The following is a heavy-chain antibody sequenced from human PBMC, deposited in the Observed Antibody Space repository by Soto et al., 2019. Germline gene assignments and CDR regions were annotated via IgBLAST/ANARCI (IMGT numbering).Heavy chain of an antibody. J-gene: IGHJ3*02. CDR3: ARAYCSTASCYTWAFDI. CDR2: IYHSGST. V-gene: IGHV4-38-2*01. CDR1: GYSFSSGYY. D-gene: IGHD2-2*02. Sequence: SETLSLTCAVSGYSFSSGYYWGWIRQPPGKGLEWIGTIYHSGSTYYNPSLRSRVTISLDTSRNQFSLKLSSVTAADTAVYYCARAYCSTASCYTWAFDIWGQGTMVTVSS.